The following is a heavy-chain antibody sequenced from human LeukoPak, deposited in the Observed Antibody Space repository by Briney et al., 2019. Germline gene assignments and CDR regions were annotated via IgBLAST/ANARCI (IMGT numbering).Heavy chain of an antibody. Sequence: PSETLSLTCTVSGGSISSYYWSWIRRPPGKGLGWIGYIFYSGSTNYNPSLKSRVTISVDTSKNQFSLKLSSVTAADTAVYYCARDRCSSTSCYNNWFDPWGQGTLVTVSS. D-gene: IGHD2-2*02. J-gene: IGHJ5*02. V-gene: IGHV4-59*01. CDR1: GGSISSYY. CDR2: IFYSGST. CDR3: ARDRCSSTSCYNNWFDP.